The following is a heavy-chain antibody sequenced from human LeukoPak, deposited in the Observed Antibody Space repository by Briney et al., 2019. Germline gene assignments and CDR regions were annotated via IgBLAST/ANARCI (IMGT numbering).Heavy chain of an antibody. D-gene: IGHD5-24*01. CDR1: GGSISSYY. CDR2: IYYSGST. Sequence: SETLSLTCTVSGGSISSYYWSWIRQPPGKGLEWIGYIYYSGSTNYNPSLKSRVTISVDTSKNQFSLKLSSVTAADTAVYYCAIQGYNSYFDYWGQGTLVTVSS. CDR3: AIQGYNSYFDY. V-gene: IGHV4-59*01. J-gene: IGHJ4*02.